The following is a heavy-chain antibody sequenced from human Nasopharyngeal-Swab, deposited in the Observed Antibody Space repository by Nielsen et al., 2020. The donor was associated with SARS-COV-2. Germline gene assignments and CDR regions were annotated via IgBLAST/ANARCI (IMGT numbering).Heavy chain of an antibody. Sequence: GSLRLSCAVYGGSFSGYYWSWIRQPPGKGLEWIGEINHSGSTNYNPSLKSRVTISVDTSKNQFSLKLSSVTAADTALYYCARGPVVAYCGGDCYSEVILPGFDYWGQGTLVTSPQ. J-gene: IGHJ4*02. V-gene: IGHV4-34*01. CDR2: INHSGST. CDR3: ARGPVVAYCGGDCYSEVILPGFDY. D-gene: IGHD2-21*02. CDR1: GGSFSGYY.